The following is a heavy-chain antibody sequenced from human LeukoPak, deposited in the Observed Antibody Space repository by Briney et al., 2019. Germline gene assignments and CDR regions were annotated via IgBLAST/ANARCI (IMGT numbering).Heavy chain of an antibody. CDR2: INHSGST. J-gene: IGHJ4*02. Sequence: SETLSLTCAVYGGSFSGYYWSWIRQPPGKGLEWIGEINHSGSTNYNPSLKGRVTISVDTSKNQFSLKLSSVTVADTAVYYCARAGIAVSATPYFDYWGQGTLVTVSS. D-gene: IGHD6-19*01. V-gene: IGHV4-34*01. CDR3: ARAGIAVSATPYFDY. CDR1: GGSFSGYY.